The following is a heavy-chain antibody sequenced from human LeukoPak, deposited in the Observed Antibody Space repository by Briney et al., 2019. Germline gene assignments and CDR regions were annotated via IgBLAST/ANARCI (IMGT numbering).Heavy chain of an antibody. CDR2: ISGSGDST. D-gene: IGHD1-26*01. CDR3: AKDKWRWELLNSDFDY. CDR1: GFTFSSYG. V-gene: IGHV3-23*01. J-gene: IGHJ4*02. Sequence: GGSLRLSCAASGFTFSSYGMNWVRQAPGKGLEWVSAISGSGDSTYYADSVKGRFTISRDNSKNTLYLQMNSLRAEDTAIYYCAKDKWRWELLNSDFDYGGQGTLFTVS.